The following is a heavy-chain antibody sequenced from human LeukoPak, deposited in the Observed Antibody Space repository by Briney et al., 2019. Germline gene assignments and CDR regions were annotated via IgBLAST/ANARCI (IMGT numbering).Heavy chain of an antibody. V-gene: IGHV1-18*01. Sequence: ASVKVSCKASGYTFTSYGISWVRQAPGQGLEWMGWISAYNGNTNYAQKLQGRVTMTTDTSTSTAYMELRSLRSDDTAVHYCARVGVGCSGGSCYRVAFDYWGQEPWSPSPQ. CDR2: ISAYNGNT. D-gene: IGHD2-15*01. CDR3: ARVGVGCSGGSCYRVAFDY. J-gene: IGHJ4*01. CDR1: GYTFTSYG.